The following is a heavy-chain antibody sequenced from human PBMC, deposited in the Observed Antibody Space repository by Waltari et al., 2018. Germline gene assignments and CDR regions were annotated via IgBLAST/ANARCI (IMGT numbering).Heavy chain of an antibody. D-gene: IGHD3-10*01. CDR2: IYYSGGT. CDR1: GGSISSSSYY. V-gene: IGHV4-39*01. CDR3: ASYRHYYGSGSYLH. J-gene: IGHJ3*01. Sequence: QLQLQESGPGLVKPSETLSLTCTVSGGSISSSSYYWGWIRQPPGKGLEWIGSIYYSGGTYYNPSLKSRVTIAGDTSKNQFSLKLSSVTAADTAVYYCASYRHYYGSGSYLHWGQGTMVTVSS.